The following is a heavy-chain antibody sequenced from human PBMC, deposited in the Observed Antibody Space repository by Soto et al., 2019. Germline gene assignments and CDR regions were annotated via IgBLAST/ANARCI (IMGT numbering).Heavy chain of an antibody. D-gene: IGHD3-10*01. CDR1: GFSLSTSGVG. Sequence: QITLKESGPTLVKPTQTLTLTCSFSGFSLSTSGVGVGWIRQPPGKALEWLALNDWGDNKWYSPSLKSRLTLTKDTSKRQVVLTMTNMDPVDTATYYCAYRTPTRGGFTFDSWGPGTLGTVCS. V-gene: IGHV2-5*02. CDR3: AYRTPTRGGFTFDS. J-gene: IGHJ4*02. CDR2: NDWGDNK.